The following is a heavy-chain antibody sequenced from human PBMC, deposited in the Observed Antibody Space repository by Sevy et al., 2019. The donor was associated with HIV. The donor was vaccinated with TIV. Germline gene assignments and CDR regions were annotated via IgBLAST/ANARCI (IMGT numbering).Heavy chain of an antibody. CDR3: ARDRQYCSGCTCYRTGYFDY. CDR2: ISDDGSNK. D-gene: IGHD2-15*01. V-gene: IGHV3-30-3*01. J-gene: IGHJ4*02. Sequence: GGSLRLSCAASGFTFSSYAMHWVRQAPGEGLEWVAVISDDGSNKYYADSVKGRFTISRDNSKNTLYLQMSSLRAGDTAMFYCARDRQYCSGCTCYRTGYFDYWGQGTLVTVSS. CDR1: GFTFSSYA.